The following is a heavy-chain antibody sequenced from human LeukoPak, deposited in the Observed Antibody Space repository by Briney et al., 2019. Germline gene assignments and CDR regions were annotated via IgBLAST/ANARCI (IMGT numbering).Heavy chain of an antibody. Sequence: PGGSLRLSCAASGFTFSSYAMSWVRQAPGKGLEWVSATSGSGGSTYYADSVKGRFTISRDNSKNTLYLQMNSLRAEDTAVYYCAKSRFLEWSYYYYYMDVWGKGTTVTVSS. J-gene: IGHJ6*03. CDR3: AKSRFLEWSYYYYYMDV. CDR1: GFTFSSYA. D-gene: IGHD3-3*01. CDR2: TSGSGGST. V-gene: IGHV3-23*01.